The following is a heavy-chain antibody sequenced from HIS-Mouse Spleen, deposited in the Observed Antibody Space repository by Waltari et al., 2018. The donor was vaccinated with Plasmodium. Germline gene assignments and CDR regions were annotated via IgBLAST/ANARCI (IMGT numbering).Heavy chain of an antibody. V-gene: IGHV3-33*01. J-gene: IGHJ4*02. D-gene: IGHD4-17*01. CDR3: ARESHYGDYYFDY. CDR1: FSSYG. CDR2: IWYDGSNK. Sequence: FSSYGMHWVRQAPGKGLELVAVIWYDGSNKYYADSVKGRFTISRDNSKNTLYLQMNSLRAEDTAVYYCARESHYGDYYFDYWGQGTLVTVSS.